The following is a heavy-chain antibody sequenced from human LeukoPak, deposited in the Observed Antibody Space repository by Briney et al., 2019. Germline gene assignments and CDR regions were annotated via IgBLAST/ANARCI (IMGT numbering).Heavy chain of an antibody. D-gene: IGHD5-12*01. V-gene: IGHV4-39*01. CDR1: SGSISSSSYY. CDR3: ARQIHRWLRHLKYNWFDP. J-gene: IGHJ5*02. Sequence: PSETLSLTCTVSSGSISSSSYYWGWIRQPPGKGLEWIGSIYYSGSTYYNPSLKSRVTISVDTSKNQFSLKLSSVTAADTAVYYCARQIHRWLRHLKYNWFDPWGQGTLVTVSS. CDR2: IYYSGST.